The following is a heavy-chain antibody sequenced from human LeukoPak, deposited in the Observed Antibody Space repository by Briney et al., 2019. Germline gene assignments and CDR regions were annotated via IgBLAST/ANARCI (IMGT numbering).Heavy chain of an antibody. V-gene: IGHV5-51*01. D-gene: IGHD3-10*01. Sequence: GESLKISCKGSGYSFTSYWIGWVRQMPGKGLEWMGIIYPGDSDTRYSPSFQGQVTISADKSISTAYLQWSSLKASDTAMYYCARLIYGSGSYYKRDYFDYWGQGTLVTVSS. CDR3: ARLIYGSGSYYKRDYFDY. J-gene: IGHJ4*02. CDR2: IYPGDSDT. CDR1: GYSFTSYW.